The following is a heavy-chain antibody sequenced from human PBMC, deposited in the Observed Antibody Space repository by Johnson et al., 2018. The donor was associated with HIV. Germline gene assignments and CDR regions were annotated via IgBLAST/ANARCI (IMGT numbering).Heavy chain of an antibody. CDR1: GFTFSSYD. J-gene: IGHJ3*02. D-gene: IGHD2-15*01. Sequence: VQLVESGGGLVQPGGSLRLSCAASGFTFSSYDMHWVRQATGKGLEWVSAIGTAGDTYYPGSVKGRFTISRENAKNTVYLETNSLRPEDTAVYYCAKWKYCSGDNCYSELGVFDDAFDIWCQGTMVTVSS. CDR2: IGTAGDT. V-gene: IGHV3-13*01. CDR3: AKWKYCSGDNCYSELGVFDDAFDI.